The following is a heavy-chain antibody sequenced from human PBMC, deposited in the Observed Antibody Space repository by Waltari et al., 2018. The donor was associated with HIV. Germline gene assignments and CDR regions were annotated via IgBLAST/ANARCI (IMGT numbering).Heavy chain of an antibody. CDR3: AREGIAVAGGK. Sequence: QVQLQESGPGMVKPSEPLSLPCTVSAGPISSYYWSWIRQPAGKGLEWIGRIYTSGSTNYNPSLKSRVTMSVDTSKNQFSLKLSSVTAADTAVYYCAREGIAVAGGKWGQGTLVTVSS. D-gene: IGHD6-19*01. V-gene: IGHV4-4*07. CDR1: AGPISSYY. J-gene: IGHJ4*02. CDR2: IYTSGST.